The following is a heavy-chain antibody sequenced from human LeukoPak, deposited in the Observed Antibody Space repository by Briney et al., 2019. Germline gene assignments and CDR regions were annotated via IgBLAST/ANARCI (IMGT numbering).Heavy chain of an antibody. CDR3: ARGRYSGSYLLDY. CDR1: GFTFSSYS. CDR2: ISSSSTYR. Sequence: GGSLRLSCAASGFTFSSYSMSWVRQAPGKGLEWVSSISSSSTYRYYAASVKGRVTISRDNAKNSLYLQMNSLRAEDTAPYYCARGRYSGSYLLDYWGQGTLVTVSS. D-gene: IGHD1-26*01. V-gene: IGHV3-21*01. J-gene: IGHJ4*02.